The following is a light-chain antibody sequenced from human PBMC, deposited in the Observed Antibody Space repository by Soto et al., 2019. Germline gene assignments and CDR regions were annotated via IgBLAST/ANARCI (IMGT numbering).Light chain of an antibody. Sequence: ETVLTQSPGTLSLSPGERATLSCRASQSLSSGYLAWYQQRPGQAPRLLISGASSRAPGIPDRFSGTGSGTEFTLTISRLEPEDFAVYYCQQYGWSPLVTFGGGTKVEIK. CDR1: QSLSSGY. V-gene: IGKV3-20*01. CDR2: GAS. CDR3: QQYGWSPLVT. J-gene: IGKJ4*01.